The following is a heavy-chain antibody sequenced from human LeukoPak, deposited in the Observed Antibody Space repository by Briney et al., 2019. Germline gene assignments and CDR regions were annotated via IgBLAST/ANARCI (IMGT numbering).Heavy chain of an antibody. Sequence: SETLSLTCTVSGGSISSSSYYWGWIRQPPGKGLEWIGSIYYSGSIYYNPSLKSRVTISVDTSKNQFSLKLSSVTAAHTAVYYCARQQLASSSWYPGGYFQHWGQGTLVTVSS. CDR1: GGSISSSSYY. J-gene: IGHJ1*01. CDR3: ARQQLASSSWYPGGYFQH. V-gene: IGHV4-39*01. CDR2: IYYSGSI. D-gene: IGHD6-13*01.